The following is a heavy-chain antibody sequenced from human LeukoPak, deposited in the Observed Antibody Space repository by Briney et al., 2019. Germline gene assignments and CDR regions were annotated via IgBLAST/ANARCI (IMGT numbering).Heavy chain of an antibody. CDR3: TRAAAVTSWAFFDL. J-gene: IGHJ2*01. CDR2: SLNKADSYAT. CDR1: GFILSDYY. V-gene: IGHV3-72*01. Sequence: PGGFLRRSWTGAGFILSDYYVFWVREAPGNGPEWIGVSLNKADSYATEYAASVKGRFAISRDYSTNSIHLQMNSLTIEDTALDYCTRAAAVTSWAFFDLWGRGILVTVSS. D-gene: IGHD4-17*01.